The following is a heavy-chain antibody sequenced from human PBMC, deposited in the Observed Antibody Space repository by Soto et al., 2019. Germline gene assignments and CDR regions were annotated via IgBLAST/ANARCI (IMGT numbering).Heavy chain of an antibody. D-gene: IGHD4-17*01. CDR2: IWYDGSNK. V-gene: IGHV3-33*01. J-gene: IGHJ4*02. Sequence: GSLRLSCAASGFTFSSYGMHWVRQAPGKGLEWVAVIWYDGSNKYYADSVKGRFTISRDNSKNTLYLQMNSLRAEDTAVYYCARADDYGDYVTTNYFDYWGQGTLVTVSS. CDR1: GFTFSSYG. CDR3: ARADDYGDYVTTNYFDY.